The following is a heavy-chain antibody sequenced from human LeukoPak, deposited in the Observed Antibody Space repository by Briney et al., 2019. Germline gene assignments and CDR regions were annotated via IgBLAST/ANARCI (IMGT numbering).Heavy chain of an antibody. Sequence: SETLSLTCTVSGGSISGHYWTWIRQPPGKGLEWIGQIHYSGRPDYNPSLKSRVTISVDTSKNQLSLKVTSVTGADTAVYYCARFGVDYDMDVWGQGTTATVSS. CDR1: GGSISGHY. V-gene: IGHV4-59*11. J-gene: IGHJ6*02. D-gene: IGHD3-16*01. CDR3: ARFGVDYDMDV. CDR2: IHYSGRP.